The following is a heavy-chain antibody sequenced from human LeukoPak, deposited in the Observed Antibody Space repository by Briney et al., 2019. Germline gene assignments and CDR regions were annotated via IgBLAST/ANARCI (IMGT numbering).Heavy chain of an antibody. CDR2: IYPGDSDT. J-gene: IGHJ6*03. V-gene: IGHV5-51*01. D-gene: IGHD3-9*01. CDR1: GYSFTSYW. CDR3: ARVVRYFDWLYRDYYYYMDV. Sequence: GESLKISCKGSGYSFTSYWIGWVRQMPGKGLEWMGIIYPGDSDTRYSPSFQGQVTISADKSISTAYLQWSSLKASDTAMYYCARVVRYFDWLYRDYYYYMDVWGKGTTVTVSS.